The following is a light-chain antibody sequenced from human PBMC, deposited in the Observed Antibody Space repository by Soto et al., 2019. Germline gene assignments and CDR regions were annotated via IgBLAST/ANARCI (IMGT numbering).Light chain of an antibody. CDR1: SSDVGSYNR. CDR3: SSYTSSSTLV. J-gene: IGLJ2*01. CDR2: EVS. Sequence: QSALTQPPSVSGSPGQSVTISCTGTSSDVGSYNRVSWYQQPPGTAPKLMIHEVSNRPSGVPDRFSGSKSGNTASLTISGLQAEDEADYYCSSYTSSSTLVFGEGTKVTVL. V-gene: IGLV2-18*02.